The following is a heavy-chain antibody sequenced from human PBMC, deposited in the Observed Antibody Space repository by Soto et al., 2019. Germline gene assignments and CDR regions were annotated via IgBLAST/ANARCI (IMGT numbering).Heavy chain of an antibody. CDR2: ISGYNGNT. V-gene: IGHV1-18*01. CDR1: GYSFTTYG. CDR3: AREGPAPYYYYGMDV. J-gene: IGHJ6*02. Sequence: QVQLVQSRGEVKKPGASVKVSCKTSGYSFTTYGISWVRQAPGQGLEWMGWISGYNGNTNYAQNLQGRVTMTTDTSTSTAYMELGSLRSDDTAVYYCAREGPAPYYYYGMDVWGHGSTVTVSS.